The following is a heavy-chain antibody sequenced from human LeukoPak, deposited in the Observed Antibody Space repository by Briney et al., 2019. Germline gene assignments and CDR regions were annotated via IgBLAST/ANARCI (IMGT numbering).Heavy chain of an antibody. V-gene: IGHV3-23*01. Sequence: PGGSLRLSCAASGLTFSSYAMSWVRQAPGKGLEWVSAISGSGGSTYYADSVKGRFTISRDNSKNTLYLQMNSLKAEDTAVYYCAKDGSWYSWFDPWGQGTLVTVSS. CDR1: GLTFSSYA. CDR2: ISGSGGST. D-gene: IGHD6-13*01. CDR3: AKDGSWYSWFDP. J-gene: IGHJ5*02.